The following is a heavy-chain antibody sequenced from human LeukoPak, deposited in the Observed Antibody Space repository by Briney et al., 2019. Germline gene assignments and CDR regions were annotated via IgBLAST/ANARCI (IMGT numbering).Heavy chain of an antibody. Sequence: GGSLGLSCAASGFTFSSYGMHWVRQAPGKGLEWVAFIRYDGSNKYYADSVKGRFTISRDNSKNTLYLQMNSLRAEDTAVYYCAKGNYYDSSAYNWFDPWGQGTLVTVSS. CDR3: AKGNYYDSSAYNWFDP. J-gene: IGHJ5*02. CDR1: GFTFSSYG. V-gene: IGHV3-30*02. CDR2: IRYDGSNK. D-gene: IGHD3-22*01.